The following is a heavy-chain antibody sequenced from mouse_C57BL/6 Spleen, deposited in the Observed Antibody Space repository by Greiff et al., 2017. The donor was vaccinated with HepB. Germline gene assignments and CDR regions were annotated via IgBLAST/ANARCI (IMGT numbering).Heavy chain of an antibody. Sequence: QVQLQQSGAELVRPGTSVKVSCKASGYAFTNYLIEWVKQRPGQGLEWIGVINPGSGGTNYNEKFKGKATLTADKSSSTAYMQLSSLTSEDSAVYFYARRGYDYDDYFDYWGQGTTLTVSS. D-gene: IGHD2-4*01. V-gene: IGHV1-54*01. J-gene: IGHJ2*01. CDR2: INPGSGGT. CDR3: ARRGYDYDDYFDY. CDR1: GYAFTNYL.